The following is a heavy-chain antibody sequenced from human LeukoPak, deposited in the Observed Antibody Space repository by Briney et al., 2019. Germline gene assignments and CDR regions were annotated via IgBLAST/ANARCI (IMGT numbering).Heavy chain of an antibody. CDR3: AREERYGGYMSFDY. J-gene: IGHJ4*02. CDR2: ISYDGSNK. D-gene: IGHD5-12*01. CDR1: GFTFSSYA. V-gene: IGHV3-30*04. Sequence: GGSLRLSCAASGFTFSSYAMHWVRQAPGKGLEWVAVISYDGSNKYYADSVKGRFTISRDNSKNTLYLQMNSLRAEDTAVYYCAREERYGGYMSFDYWGQGTLVTVSS.